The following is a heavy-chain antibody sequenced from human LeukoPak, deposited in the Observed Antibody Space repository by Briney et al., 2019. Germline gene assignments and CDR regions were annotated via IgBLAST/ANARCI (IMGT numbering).Heavy chain of an antibody. CDR3: AKPQPYSSGWYGIYFDC. J-gene: IGHJ4*02. CDR2: ISTSGDTT. CDR1: GFTFRSYA. Sequence: GGSLRLSCAASGFTFRSYAMSWVRQAPGKGLEWVSSISTSGDTTYYADSVKGRFTISRDNSKNTLYLQMNSLRADDTAVYYCAKPQPYSSGWYGIYFDCRGQGTLVTVSS. D-gene: IGHD6-19*01. V-gene: IGHV3-23*01.